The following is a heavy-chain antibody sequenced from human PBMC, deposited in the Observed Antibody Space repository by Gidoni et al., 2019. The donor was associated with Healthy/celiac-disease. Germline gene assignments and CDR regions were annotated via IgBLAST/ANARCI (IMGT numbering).Heavy chain of an antibody. CDR2: INHSGST. CDR1: VGSFSGSY. V-gene: IGHV4-34*01. Sequence: QVQLQQWGAGLLNPSATLSLTCAVYVGSFSGSYWIWIRQPQGKGLELIGEINHSGSTNYNPSLKSRVTISVDTYKNQFSMKLSSVTAADTAVYYCAREGKELWFGELLKDYYYGMDVWGQGTTVTVS. CDR3: AREGKELWFGELLKDYYYGMDV. D-gene: IGHD3-10*01. J-gene: IGHJ6*02.